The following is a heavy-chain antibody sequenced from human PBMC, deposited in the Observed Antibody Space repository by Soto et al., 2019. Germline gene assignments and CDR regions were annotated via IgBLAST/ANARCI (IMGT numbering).Heavy chain of an antibody. CDR3: AHRNIGTSGPDAFDI. V-gene: IGHV2-5*02. D-gene: IGHD3-10*01. CDR1: GFSLTTNGVG. Sequence: QITLKESGPTLVKPTQTLTLTCTVSGFSLTTNGVGVAWIRQPPGKALECLALIYWDDDKRYSPSQESRLTITRDTSKSQVALTRTIVDPADTATYYCAHRNIGTSGPDAFDIWGQGTGVTVSS. CDR2: IYWDDDK. J-gene: IGHJ3*02.